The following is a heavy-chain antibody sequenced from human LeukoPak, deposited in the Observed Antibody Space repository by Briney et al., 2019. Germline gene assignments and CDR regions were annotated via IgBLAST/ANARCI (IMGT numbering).Heavy chain of an antibody. CDR1: GYTFTSYG. V-gene: IGHV1-18*01. J-gene: IGHJ3*02. CDR3: ARDPPRTTYYDFWSGYQNAFDI. D-gene: IGHD3-3*01. Sequence: ASVKVSCKASGYTFTSYGISWVRQAPGQGLEWMGWISAYNGNTNYAQKLQGRVTMTTDTSTSTAYRELRSLRSDDTAVYYCARDPPRTTYYDFWSGYQNAFDIWGQGTMVTVSS. CDR2: ISAYNGNT.